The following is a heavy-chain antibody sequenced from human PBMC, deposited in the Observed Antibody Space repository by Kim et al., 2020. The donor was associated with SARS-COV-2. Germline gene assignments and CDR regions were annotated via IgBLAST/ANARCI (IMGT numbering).Heavy chain of an antibody. CDR3: ARVDIAVAGSGYFDY. D-gene: IGHD6-19*01. J-gene: IGHJ4*02. CDR1: GGSISSSSYY. Sequence: SETLSLTCTVSGGSISSSSYYWGWIRQPPGKGLEWIGSIYYSGSTYYNPSLKSRVTISVDTSKNQFSLKLSSVTAADTAVYYCARVDIAVAGSGYFDYWGQGTLVTVSS. CDR2: IYYSGST. V-gene: IGHV4-39*07.